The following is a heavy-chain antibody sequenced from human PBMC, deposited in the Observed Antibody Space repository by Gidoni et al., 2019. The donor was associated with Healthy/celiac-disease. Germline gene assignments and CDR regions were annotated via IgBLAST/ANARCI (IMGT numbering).Heavy chain of an antibody. Sequence: EVQLVESGGGLIQPGGSLRLSCAASGFTVSSNYMSWVRQAPGKGLEWGSVIYSGGSTYYADSVKGRFTISRDNSKNTLYLQMTSLRAEDTAVYYCARNQNDSSGYPTYYFDYWGQGTLVTVSS. D-gene: IGHD3-22*01. V-gene: IGHV3-53*01. CDR2: IYSGGST. CDR1: GFTVSSNY. CDR3: ARNQNDSSGYPTYYFDY. J-gene: IGHJ4*02.